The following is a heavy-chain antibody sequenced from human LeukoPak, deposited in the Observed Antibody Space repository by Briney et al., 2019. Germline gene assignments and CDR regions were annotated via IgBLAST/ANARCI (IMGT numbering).Heavy chain of an antibody. D-gene: IGHD3-16*01. CDR3: AREWGYFDY. CDR1: GGSISGYH. J-gene: IGHJ4*02. CDR2: MYYSGST. V-gene: IGHV4-59*12. Sequence: SETLSLTCTVSGGSISGYHWSWIRQPPGKGLEWIGYMYYSGSTNYNPPLKSRVTISVDTSKNQFSLKLSSVTAADTAVYYCAREWGYFDYWGQGSLVTVSS.